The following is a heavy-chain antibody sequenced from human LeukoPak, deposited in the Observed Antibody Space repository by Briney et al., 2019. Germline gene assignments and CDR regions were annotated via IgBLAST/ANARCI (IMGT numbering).Heavy chain of an antibody. CDR2: ISSSSSYI. CDR1: GFTFSSYS. Sequence: GGSLRLSCAASGFTFSSYSMSWVRQAPGKGLEWVSSISSSSSYIYYADSVKGRFTISRDNAKNSLYLQMNSLRAEDTAVYYCARTAPVGATGVWGQGTLVTVSS. V-gene: IGHV3-21*01. CDR3: ARTAPVGATGV. J-gene: IGHJ4*02. D-gene: IGHD1-26*01.